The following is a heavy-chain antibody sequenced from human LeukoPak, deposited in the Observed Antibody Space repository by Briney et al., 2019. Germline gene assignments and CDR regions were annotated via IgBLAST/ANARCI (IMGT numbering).Heavy chain of an antibody. D-gene: IGHD3-9*01. J-gene: IGHJ4*01. Sequence: GGSLRLSCAASVLSFSDHGMHWVRQAPGKGLEWVALIWYDGTNKYYADSVKGRFTVSRDNSKNTLFLQMNRLRVEDTDVYYCESSYYDILTGPTELNYWGQGTLVTVSS. CDR1: VLSFSDHG. CDR3: ESSYYDILTGPTELNY. V-gene: IGHV3-33*01. CDR2: IWYDGTNK.